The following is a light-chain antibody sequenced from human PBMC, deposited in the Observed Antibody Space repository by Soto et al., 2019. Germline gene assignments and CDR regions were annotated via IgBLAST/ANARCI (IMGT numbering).Light chain of an antibody. V-gene: IGLV2-23*01. CDR2: EGS. Sequence: QSALTQPASVSGAPGQSITISCTGTSSAVGSYNLVSWYQHHPGKAPKVIIYEGSKRPSGVSHRFSASRSANTASLTISGLQADDEADYYCCSYGVRSTYVFGTGTKVTVL. CDR1: SSAVGSYNL. CDR3: CSYGVRSTYV. J-gene: IGLJ1*01.